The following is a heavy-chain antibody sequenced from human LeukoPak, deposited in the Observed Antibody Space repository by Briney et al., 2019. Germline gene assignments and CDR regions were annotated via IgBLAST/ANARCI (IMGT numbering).Heavy chain of an antibody. CDR2: IIPKFDLT. CDR3: TRDQNVRGVAAGMEGWFDP. J-gene: IGHJ5*02. CDR1: GDTFSNFV. V-gene: IGHV1-69*04. Sequence: GASVKVSGKTSGDTFSNFVISWVRQAPGQGLEWMARIIPKFDLTKIAQKFEGRVTITADTSTSTVYLELSNVRSDDTAIYYCTRDQNVRGVAAGMEGWFDPWGQGTLVTVSS. D-gene: IGHD1-14*01.